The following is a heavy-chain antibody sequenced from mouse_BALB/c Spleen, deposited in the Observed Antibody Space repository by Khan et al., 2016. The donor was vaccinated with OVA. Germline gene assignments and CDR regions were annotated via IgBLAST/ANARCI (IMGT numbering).Heavy chain of an antibody. Sequence: QIQLVQSGPELKKPGETVRISCKASGYTFTTAGIQWVQKMPGKGLKWIGWINTHSGVPKSAEDFKGRFAFSLEISVNTAYLQITNLKNEDTATYFWTRGGAAYYRNDEGAMEYWGQGTSVTVSS. CDR3: TRGGAAYYRNDEGAMEY. J-gene: IGHJ4*01. D-gene: IGHD2-14*01. V-gene: IGHV9-4*02. CDR2: INTHSGVP. CDR1: GYTFTTAG.